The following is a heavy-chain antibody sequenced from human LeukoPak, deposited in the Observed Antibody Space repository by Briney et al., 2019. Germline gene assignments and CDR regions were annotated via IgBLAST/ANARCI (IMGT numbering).Heavy chain of an antibody. J-gene: IGHJ3*02. V-gene: IGHV4-34*01. Sequence: GSLRLSCAASGFTFSRYWMSWIRQPPGKGLEWIGEINHSGSTNYNPSLKSRVTISVDTSKNQFSLKLSSVTAADTAVYYCARGPKLHYAPGAFDIWGQGTMVTVSS. CDR2: INHSGST. CDR3: ARGPKLHYAPGAFDI. D-gene: IGHD2-2*01. CDR1: GFTFSRYW.